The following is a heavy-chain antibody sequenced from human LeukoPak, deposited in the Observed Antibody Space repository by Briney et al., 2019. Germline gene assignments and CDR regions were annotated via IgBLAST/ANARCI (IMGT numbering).Heavy chain of an antibody. D-gene: IGHD6-13*01. Sequence: GRSLRLSCAASGFTFNTYAMHWVRQAPGKGLEWVALIWSDGTNKYYADSVKGRFTISRDNSKNTLYLQMNSLTAEDTAMYYCAKDLYLVGSAAPGTAIDYWGRGSLVTVSS. CDR2: IWSDGTNK. J-gene: IGHJ4*02. V-gene: IGHV3-33*06. CDR1: GFTFNTYA. CDR3: AKDLYLVGSAAPGTAIDY.